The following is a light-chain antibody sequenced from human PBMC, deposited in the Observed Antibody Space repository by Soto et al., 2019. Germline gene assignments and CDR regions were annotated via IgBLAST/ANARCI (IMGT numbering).Light chain of an antibody. CDR1: NIGSKN. Sequence: SYELTQPLSVSVALGQTARITCGGTNIGSKNVHWYQQKPGQAPVLVIYRDSNRPSGIPERFSGSNSGNTATLTISRAQAGDEADYYCQVWDSSTPNWVFGGGTKLTVL. V-gene: IGLV3-9*01. CDR3: QVWDSSTPNWV. CDR2: RDS. J-gene: IGLJ3*02.